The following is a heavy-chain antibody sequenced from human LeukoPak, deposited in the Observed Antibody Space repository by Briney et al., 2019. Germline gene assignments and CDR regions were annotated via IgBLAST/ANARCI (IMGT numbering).Heavy chain of an antibody. V-gene: IGHV4-59*01. Sequence: PSETLSLTCTVSGGSISSYYWSWIRQPPGKGLEWIGYIYYSGSTNYNPSLKSRVTISVDTSKNQFSLKLSSVTAAVTAVYYCARSRGSCYSCGDYWGQGTLVTVSS. J-gene: IGHJ4*02. CDR1: GGSISSYY. CDR2: IYYSGST. CDR3: ARSRGSCYSCGDY. D-gene: IGHD2-15*01.